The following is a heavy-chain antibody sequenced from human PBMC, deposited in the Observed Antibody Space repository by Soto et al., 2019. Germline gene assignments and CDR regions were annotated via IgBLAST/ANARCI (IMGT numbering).Heavy chain of an antibody. J-gene: IGHJ5*02. CDR2: IYYSGST. D-gene: IGHD2-2*01. Sequence: LETMSLTCTVSGGSSSSYYGSWIRQPPGKGLEWIGYIYYSGSTNYNPSLKSRVTISVDTSKNQFSLKLSSVTAADTAVYYCARVVPSAIFSFDPWGQGTLVTVSS. CDR1: GGSSSSYY. V-gene: IGHV4-59*08. CDR3: ARVVPSAIFSFDP.